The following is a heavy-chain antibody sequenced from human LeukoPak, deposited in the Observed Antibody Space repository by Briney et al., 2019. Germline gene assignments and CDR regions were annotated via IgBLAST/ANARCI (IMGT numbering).Heavy chain of an antibody. Sequence: GGSLRLSCAASGFTFSSYSMNWVRQAPGKGLEWVSSISSSSSYIYYADSVKGRFTISRDNAKSSLYLQMSSLRAEDTAVYYCARDYGDYVVPEYFQHWGQGTLVTVSS. CDR3: ARDYGDYVVPEYFQH. J-gene: IGHJ1*01. CDR2: ISSSSSYI. CDR1: GFTFSSYS. V-gene: IGHV3-21*01. D-gene: IGHD4-17*01.